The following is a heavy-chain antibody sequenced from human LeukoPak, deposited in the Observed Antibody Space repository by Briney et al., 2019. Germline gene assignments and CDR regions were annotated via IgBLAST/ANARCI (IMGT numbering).Heavy chain of an antibody. V-gene: IGHV4-59*08. CDR3: ASSRGFWGGLDF. J-gene: IGHJ4*02. D-gene: IGHD2-2*01. Sequence: SETLSLTCTVSGGSISSYYWSWIRQPPGKGLEWIGYIYYSGSTNYNPSLRGRVTISVDTSKNQFSLKVTSVTAADTAVYYCASSRGFWGGLDFWGQGALVTVSS. CDR2: IYYSGST. CDR1: GGSISSYY.